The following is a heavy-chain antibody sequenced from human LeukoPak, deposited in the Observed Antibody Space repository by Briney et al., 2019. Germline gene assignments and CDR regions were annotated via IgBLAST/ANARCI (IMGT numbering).Heavy chain of an antibody. D-gene: IGHD3-3*01. V-gene: IGHV3-23*01. J-gene: IGHJ4*02. CDR1: GFTFSSYA. Sequence: PGGSLTLSCPASGFTFSSYAMSWVRQAPGKGLEWVSAISGSDGSTYYAGSVKGRFTISRDNSKNTLYLQMNSLRAEDTAVYYCAKDRRDFGVAHFDYWGQGTLVTVSS. CDR2: ISGSDGST. CDR3: AKDRRDFGVAHFDY.